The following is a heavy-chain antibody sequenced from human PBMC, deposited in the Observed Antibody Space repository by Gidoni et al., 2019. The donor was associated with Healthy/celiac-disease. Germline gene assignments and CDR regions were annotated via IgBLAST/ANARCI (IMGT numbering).Heavy chain of an antibody. J-gene: IGHJ6*02. Sequence: QVQLQESGPGLVKPSGTLSLTCAASGGAISSSNGGSWGRPPPGKGLAWIGELYHSGLTNYNPSLNSRVTISVDKSTNQFSLKLRSVTAADSAVYYCARERGYCTNVVFLGGSAAYYGMDVWGQGTTVTVSS. D-gene: IGHD2-8*01. V-gene: IGHV4-4*02. CDR1: GGAISSSNG. CDR3: ARERGYCTNVVFLGGSAAYYGMDV. CDR2: LYHSGLT.